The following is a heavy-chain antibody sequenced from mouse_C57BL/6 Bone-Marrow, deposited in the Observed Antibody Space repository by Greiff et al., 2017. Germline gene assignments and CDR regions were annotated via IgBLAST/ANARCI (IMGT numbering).Heavy chain of an antibody. CDR2: SYPGDGDT. CDR1: GYAFSSSW. Sequence: VKLMESGPELVKPGASVKISCKASGYAFSSSWMNWVKQRPGKGLEWIGRSYPGDGDTNYNGKFKGKATLTADKSSSTAYMQLSSLTSEDSAVYFCAREALGDYWGQGTSVTVSA. J-gene: IGHJ4*01. CDR3: AREALGDY. D-gene: IGHD4-1*01. V-gene: IGHV1-82*01.